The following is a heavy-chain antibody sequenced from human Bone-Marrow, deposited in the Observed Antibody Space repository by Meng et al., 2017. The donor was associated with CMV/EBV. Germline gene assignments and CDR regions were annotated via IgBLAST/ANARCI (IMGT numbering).Heavy chain of an antibody. Sequence: GESLKISCAASGFTFSSKWTHWVRQAPGKGLEWVAVISYDGGNKYYAESVKGRFTISRDNSKNTLYLQMNSLRAEDTAVYYCAREGYATYYLDYWGQGTLVTVSS. CDR1: GFTFSSKW. J-gene: IGHJ4*02. V-gene: IGHV3-30-3*01. CDR2: ISYDGGNK. D-gene: IGHD5-12*01. CDR3: AREGYATYYLDY.